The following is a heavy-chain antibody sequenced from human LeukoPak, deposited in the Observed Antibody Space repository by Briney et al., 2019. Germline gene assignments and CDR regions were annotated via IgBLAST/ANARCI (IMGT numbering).Heavy chain of an antibody. J-gene: IGHJ4*02. CDR3: AREQLLWFGELSGYNY. Sequence: SETLSLTCAVYGGSFSGYYWSWIRQPPGKGLEWIGEINHSGSTNYNPSLKSRVTISVDTSKNQFSLKLSSVTAADTAVYYCAREQLLWFGELSGYNYWGQGTLVTVSS. D-gene: IGHD3-10*01. CDR2: INHSGST. CDR1: GGSFSGYY. V-gene: IGHV4-34*01.